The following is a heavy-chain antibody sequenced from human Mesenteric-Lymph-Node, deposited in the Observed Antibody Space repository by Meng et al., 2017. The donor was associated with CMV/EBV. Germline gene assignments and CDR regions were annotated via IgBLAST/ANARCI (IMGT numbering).Heavy chain of an antibody. CDR3: ARKQQDLGLMFMDY. V-gene: IGHV3-11*04. D-gene: IGHD3-16*01. J-gene: IGHJ4*02. CDR2: ISAFAGAT. Sequence: GGSLRLSCAASGFPFGDHYMTWIRQVPGKGLEWIAYISAFAGATYYADSVKGRFTISRDNAKNLVYLHLDSLRAEDSGIYYCARKQQDLGLMFMDYWGLGTLVTVSS. CDR1: GFPFGDHY.